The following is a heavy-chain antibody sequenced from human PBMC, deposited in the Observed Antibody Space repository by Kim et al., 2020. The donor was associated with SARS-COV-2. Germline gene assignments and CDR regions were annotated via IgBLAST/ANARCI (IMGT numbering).Heavy chain of an antibody. D-gene: IGHD3-22*01. V-gene: IGHV4-59*13. CDR1: GGSISSYY. Sequence: SETLSLTCTVSGGSISSYYWSWIRQPPGKGLEWIGYTYYSGSTNYNPSLKSRVTISVDTSKNQFSLKLSSVTAADTAVYYCARGPYYYDSSGYYYNYYGMCVSGQGATVTVSS. CDR2: TYYSGST. CDR3: ARGPYYYDSSGYYYNYYGMCV. J-gene: IGHJ6*02.